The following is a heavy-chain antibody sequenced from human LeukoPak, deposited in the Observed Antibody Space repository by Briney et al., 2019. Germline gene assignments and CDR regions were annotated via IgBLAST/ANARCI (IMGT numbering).Heavy chain of an antibody. CDR2: IYHSGST. D-gene: IGHD6-13*01. J-gene: IGHJ5*02. CDR1: GYSISSGYY. V-gene: IGHV4-38-2*01. Sequence: PSETLSLTCAVSGYSISSGYYWGWIRQPPGKGLEWIGSIYHSGSTYYNPSHKSRVTISVDTSKNQFSLRLSSVTAADTAVYYCARGAIAAAGLGWFDPWGQGTLVTVSS. CDR3: ARGAIAAAGLGWFDP.